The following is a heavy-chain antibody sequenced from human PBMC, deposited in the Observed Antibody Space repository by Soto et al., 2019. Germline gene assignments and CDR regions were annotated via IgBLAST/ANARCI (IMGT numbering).Heavy chain of an antibody. V-gene: IGHV4-59*01. D-gene: IGHD2-2*01. CDR2: IYYSGST. CDR3: ARDEAYCSSTSCYNWFDP. Sequence: SETLSLTCTVSGGSISSYYWSWIRQPPGKGLEWIGYIYYSGSTNYNPSLKSRVTISVDTSKNQFSLKLSSVTAADTAVYYCARDEAYCSSTSCYNWFDPWGQGTLVTVSS. J-gene: IGHJ5*02. CDR1: GGSISSYY.